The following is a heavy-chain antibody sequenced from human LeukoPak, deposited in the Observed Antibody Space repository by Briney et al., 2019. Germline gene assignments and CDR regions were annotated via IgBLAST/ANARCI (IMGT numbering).Heavy chain of an antibody. V-gene: IGHV4-34*01. D-gene: IGHD3-10*01. Sequence: SETLSLTCAVYGGSFSGYYWSWIRHPPGKGLEWIGEINHSGSTNYNPSLKSRVTISVDTSKNQFSLKLSSVTAPDTSVYYCARVSPNNGSGSYYYYYGMDVWGQGTTVTVS. J-gene: IGHJ6*02. CDR2: INHSGST. CDR3: ARVSPNNGSGSYYYYYGMDV. CDR1: GGSFSGYY.